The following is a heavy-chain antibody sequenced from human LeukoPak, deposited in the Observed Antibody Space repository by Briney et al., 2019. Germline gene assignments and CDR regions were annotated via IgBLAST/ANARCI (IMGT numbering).Heavy chain of an antibody. J-gene: IGHJ3*02. V-gene: IGHV2-70*11. CDR3: ARIHAVAGRMDAFDI. CDR2: IDWDDDK. D-gene: IGHD6-19*01. CDR1: WFFLSTSGMC. Sequence: WPAPVETPQTPPLTRTLSWFFLSTSGMCVSWIRPPPREAPGGRARIDWDDDKYYSTSLKTRLTISKDTSKNQVVLTMTNMDPVDTATYYCARIHAVAGRMDAFDIWGQGTMVTVSS.